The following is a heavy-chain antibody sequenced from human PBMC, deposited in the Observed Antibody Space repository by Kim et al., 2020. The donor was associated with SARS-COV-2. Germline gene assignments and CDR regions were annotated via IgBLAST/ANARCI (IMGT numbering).Heavy chain of an antibody. V-gene: IGHV4-4*02. CDR1: GGSISSSNW. D-gene: IGHD3-3*01. Sequence: SETLSLTCAVSGGSISSSNWWSWVRQPPGKGLEWIGEIYHSGSTNYNPSLKSRVTISVDKSKNQFSLKLSSVTAADTAVYYCARVKTPVYDFWSASPDYWGQGTLVTVSS. J-gene: IGHJ4*02. CDR3: ARVKTPVYDFWSASPDY. CDR2: IYHSGST.